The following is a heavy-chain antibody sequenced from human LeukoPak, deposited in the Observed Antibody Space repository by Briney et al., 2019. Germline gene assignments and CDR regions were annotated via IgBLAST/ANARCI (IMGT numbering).Heavy chain of an antibody. Sequence: SETLSLTCTVSGGSISSGGYYWSWIRQHPGKGLEWIGYIYYSGSTYYNPSLKSRVTISVDTSKNQSSLKLSSVTAADTAVYYRARTYCGGDCYIDYWGQGTLVTVSS. D-gene: IGHD2-21*02. CDR2: IYYSGST. J-gene: IGHJ4*02. CDR1: GGSISSGGYY. CDR3: ARTYCGGDCYIDY. V-gene: IGHV4-31*03.